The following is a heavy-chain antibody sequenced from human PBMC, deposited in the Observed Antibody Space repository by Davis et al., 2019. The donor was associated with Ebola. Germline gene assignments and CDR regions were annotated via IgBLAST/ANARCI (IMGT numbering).Heavy chain of an antibody. J-gene: IGHJ3*01. V-gene: IGHV3-21*01. Sequence: GRSLRPSCEASGFTFSDYGRSCVRPAPGIALESVSSISSSGSYIYYADPVRGRFTLSRDNTKQSLYLQMNNLRAEDTAVYYCARLPRGGYKDYDPGDVINDAFSVWGQGKMVTVSS. D-gene: IGHD5-12*01. CDR1: GFTFSDYG. CDR3: ARLPRGGYKDYDPGDVINDAFSV. CDR2: ISSSGSYI.